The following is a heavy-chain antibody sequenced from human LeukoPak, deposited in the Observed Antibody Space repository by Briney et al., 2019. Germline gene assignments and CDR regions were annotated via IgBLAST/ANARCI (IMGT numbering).Heavy chain of an antibody. D-gene: IGHD1-26*01. CDR1: GGSISSYY. J-gene: IGHJ3*02. CDR2: IYYSGHT. V-gene: IGHV4-59*01. CDR3: ARDLRYSGSYYAAFDI. Sequence: PSETLSLTCTVSGGSISSYYWSWTRQPPGKGLEWIGYIYYSGHTNYNPSLKSRVTISVDPSKNQFSLKLSSVTAADTAVYYCARDLRYSGSYYAAFDIWGQGTMVTVSS.